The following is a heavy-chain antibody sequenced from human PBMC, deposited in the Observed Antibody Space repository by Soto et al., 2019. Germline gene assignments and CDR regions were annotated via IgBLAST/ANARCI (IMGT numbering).Heavy chain of an antibody. CDR2: INPNSGGT. CDR3: ARAQSDSRGYFDY. Sequence: ASVKVSCKASGYTFTGYYMHWVRQAPGQGLEWMGWINPNSGGTNYAQKFQGWVTMTRDTSISTAYMELSRLRSDDTAVYYCARAQSDSRGYFDYWGQGTLVTVSS. CDR1: GYTFTGYY. D-gene: IGHD3-22*01. J-gene: IGHJ4*02. V-gene: IGHV1-2*04.